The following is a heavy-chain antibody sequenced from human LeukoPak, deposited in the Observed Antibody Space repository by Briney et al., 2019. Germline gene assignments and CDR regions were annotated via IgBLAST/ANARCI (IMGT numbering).Heavy chain of an antibody. D-gene: IGHD3-22*01. J-gene: IGHJ4*02. CDR1: GASFNSDDQY. Sequence: SQTLSLTCTVSGASFNSDDQYWNWIRQSPGKGLEWIGSIHPSGMLYNNPSLESRVTMSRDTSKNQLSLNLNSVTAADTAVYFCSRGLDSRKLGCWGQGILVTVSS. CDR2: IHPSGML. V-gene: IGHV4-31*03. CDR3: SRGLDSRKLGC.